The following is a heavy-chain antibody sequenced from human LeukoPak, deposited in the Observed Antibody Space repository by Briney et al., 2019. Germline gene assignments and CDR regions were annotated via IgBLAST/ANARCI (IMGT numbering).Heavy chain of an antibody. CDR3: ARKIVVPGAFFDY. Sequence: GGSLRLSCAASGFTFSSYAMSWVRQAPGKGLEWVSAISGSGGTTYYADSVKGRFTISRDNSKNTLYLQMNSLETEDTAVYYCARKIVVPGAFFDYWGQGTLVTVSS. V-gene: IGHV3-23*01. J-gene: IGHJ4*02. CDR2: ISGSGGTT. CDR1: GFTFSSYA. D-gene: IGHD3-22*01.